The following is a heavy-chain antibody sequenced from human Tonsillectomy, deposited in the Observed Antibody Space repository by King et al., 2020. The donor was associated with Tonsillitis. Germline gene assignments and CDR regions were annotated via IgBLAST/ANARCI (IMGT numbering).Heavy chain of an antibody. CDR1: GFTFSSHG. V-gene: IGHV3-30*18. D-gene: IGHD1-26*01. CDR2: ISNDGSNK. CDR3: AKDGESGSSYPYYYGMDV. J-gene: IGHJ6*02. Sequence: VQLVESGGGVVQPGRSLRLSCAAAGFTFSSHGMHWVRQAPGKGLERVAVISNDGSNKDCADSLKGRFIISRDNSKNTLYLQMNSLRAEATAVYYCAKDGESGSSYPYYYGMDVWGQGTTVTVSS.